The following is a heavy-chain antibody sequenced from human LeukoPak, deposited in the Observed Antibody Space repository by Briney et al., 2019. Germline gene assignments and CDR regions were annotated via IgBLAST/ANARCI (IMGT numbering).Heavy chain of an antibody. V-gene: IGHV1-8*03. CDR3: ARDSEYNWFDP. CDR1: GYTFTSYD. CDR2: MNPNSGNT. J-gene: IGHJ5*02. D-gene: IGHD2-21*01. Sequence: ASVKVSCKASGYTFTSYDINWVRQATGQGLEWMGWMNPNSGNTGYAQKFQGRVTITRNTSISTAYMELSSLRSEDTAVYYCARDSEYNWFDPWGQGTLVTVSS.